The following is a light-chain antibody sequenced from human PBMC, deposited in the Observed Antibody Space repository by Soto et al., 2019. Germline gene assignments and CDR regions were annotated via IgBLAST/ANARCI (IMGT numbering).Light chain of an antibody. Sequence: QSVLTQPASVSGSPGQSITISCTGTSGDIGGYNYVSWYQQHPGKAPKLLISEVTNRPSWVSNRFSGSKYGNTTSLTISGLQDEGEANYYCSSYETNITPVVFGGGTKLTVL. J-gene: IGLJ2*01. CDR2: EVT. CDR1: SGDIGGYNY. CDR3: SSYETNITPVV. V-gene: IGLV2-14*01.